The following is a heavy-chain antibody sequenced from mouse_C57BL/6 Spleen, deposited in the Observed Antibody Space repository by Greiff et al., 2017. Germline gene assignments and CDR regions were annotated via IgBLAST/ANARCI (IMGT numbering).Heavy chain of an antibody. CDR2: IYPGSGNT. D-gene: IGHD1-1*01. Sequence: QVQLKESGAELVRPGASVKLSCKASGYTFTDYYINWVKQRPGQGLEWIARIYPGSGNTYYNEKFKGKATLTAEKSSSTAYMQLSSLTSEDSAVYFCARQGYGGGFDYWGQGTTLTVSS. J-gene: IGHJ2*01. CDR3: ARQGYGGGFDY. CDR1: GYTFTDYY. V-gene: IGHV1-76*01.